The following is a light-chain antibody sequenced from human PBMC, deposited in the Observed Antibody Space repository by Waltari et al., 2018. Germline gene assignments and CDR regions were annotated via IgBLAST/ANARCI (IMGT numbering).Light chain of an antibody. J-gene: IGLJ2*01. V-gene: IGLV7-46*01. CDR3: FLSYSGAVI. CDR1: TGAVTSGHY. Sequence: QAVVTQEPSLPVSPGGTVTLTCGSSTGAVTSGHYPYWFQQKPGQAPRTRIYDTSNKHSWTPARFSGSLLGGKAALTLSGAQPEDEANYYCFLSYSGAVIFGGGTKLTVL. CDR2: DTS.